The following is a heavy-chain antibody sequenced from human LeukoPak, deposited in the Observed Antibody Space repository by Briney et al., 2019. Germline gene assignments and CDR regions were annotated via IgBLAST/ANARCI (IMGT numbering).Heavy chain of an antibody. J-gene: IGHJ4*02. CDR1: GGTFSSYA. D-gene: IGHD1-26*01. Sequence: SVKVSCKASGGTFSSYAISWVRQAPGQGLEWMGGIIPIFGTANYAQKFTITTDESTSTAYMELSSLRSEDTAVYYCARVSGSYQRGMDHWGQGTLVTVSS. CDR2: IIPIFGTA. V-gene: IGHV1-69*05. CDR3: ARVSGSYQRGMDH.